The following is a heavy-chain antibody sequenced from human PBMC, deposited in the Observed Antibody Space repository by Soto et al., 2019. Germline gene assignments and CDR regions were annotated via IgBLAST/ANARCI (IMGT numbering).Heavy chain of an antibody. CDR3: VRPLPSGQTHARDV. V-gene: IGHV3-53*01. D-gene: IGHD3-10*01. Sequence: HPVGSLRLSCGASGLPVAGSYMAWVRQAPGKGLEWASVIYNDGTTYYSQSVEGRFTISRDTSKNTLYLQMDRLRDEDTAVYYCVRPLPSGQTHARDVWGQGTTVTVSS. CDR2: IYNDGTT. J-gene: IGHJ6*02. CDR1: GLPVAGSY.